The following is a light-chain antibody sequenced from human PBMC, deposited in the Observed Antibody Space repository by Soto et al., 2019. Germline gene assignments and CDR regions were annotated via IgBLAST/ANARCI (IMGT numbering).Light chain of an antibody. CDR2: DVS. CDR1: SSDVGGYNY. J-gene: IGLJ1*01. CDR3: SSYTGTSPYV. V-gene: IGLV2-14*03. Sequence: QSVLTQPASVSGSPGQSITISCTGTSSDVGGYNYVSWYQQHPDKAPELIIYDVSNRPSGVSTRFSGSKSGNTASLTISGLQAEDEADYYCSSYTGTSPYVFGTGTKVPVL.